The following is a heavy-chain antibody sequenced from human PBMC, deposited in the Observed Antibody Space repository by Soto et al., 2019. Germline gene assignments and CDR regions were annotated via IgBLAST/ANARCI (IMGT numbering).Heavy chain of an antibody. CDR1: GYSFTSYW. Sequence: GESLKISCKGSGYSFTSYWISWVRQMPGKGLEWMGRIDPSDSYTNYSPSFQGLVTISADKSISTAYLQWSSLKPSDTAMYYCARGGDSYSSGYYPRPVDYWGQGTQVTVSS. CDR2: IDPSDSYT. J-gene: IGHJ4*02. V-gene: IGHV5-10-1*01. CDR3: ARGGDSYSSGYYPRPVDY. D-gene: IGHD3-22*01.